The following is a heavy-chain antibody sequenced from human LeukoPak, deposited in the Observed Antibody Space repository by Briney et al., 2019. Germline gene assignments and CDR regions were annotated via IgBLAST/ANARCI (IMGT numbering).Heavy chain of an antibody. J-gene: IGHJ4*02. D-gene: IGHD6-19*01. Sequence: PSETLSLTCTVSGDSISSYYWSWIRQPPGKGLEWIGYIYYSGSTNYNPSLKSRVTISVDTSKNQFSLKLSSVTAADTAVYYCASQGAVAGNFDYWGQGTLVTVSS. V-gene: IGHV4-59*01. CDR3: ASQGAVAGNFDY. CDR2: IYYSGST. CDR1: GDSISSYY.